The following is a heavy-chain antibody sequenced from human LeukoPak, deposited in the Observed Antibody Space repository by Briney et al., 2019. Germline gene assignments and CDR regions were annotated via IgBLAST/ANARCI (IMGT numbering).Heavy chain of an antibody. J-gene: IGHJ4*02. V-gene: IGHV4-59*01. D-gene: IGHD3-3*01. Sequence: SETLSLTCTVSGGSISSYYWSWIRQPPGKGLEWIGYIYNSGSTNYNPSLKSRITISVDTSKNQFSLKVSSVTAADTAVYYCARGSAYPYYFDYWGRGTLVTVSP. CDR2: IYNSGST. CDR1: GGSISSYY. CDR3: ARGSAYPYYFDY.